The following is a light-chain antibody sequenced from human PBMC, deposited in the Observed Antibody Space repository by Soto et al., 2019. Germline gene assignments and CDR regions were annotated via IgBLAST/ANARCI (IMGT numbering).Light chain of an antibody. V-gene: IGLV1-40*01. J-gene: IGLJ1*01. CDR2: GHN. CDR3: QSYDNSLTFV. Sequence: QSVLTQPPSVSGAPGQGITISCTGSSSNIGANYDVHWYRQIPGTAPKLLIYGHNNRASGVPDRFSVSKSGTSASLAISGLQAADEADYYCQSYDNSLTFVFGTGTTVTVL. CDR1: SSNIGANYD.